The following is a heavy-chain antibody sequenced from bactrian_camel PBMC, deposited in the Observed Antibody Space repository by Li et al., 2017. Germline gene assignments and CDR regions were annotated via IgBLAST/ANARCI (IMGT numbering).Heavy chain of an antibody. CDR2: IKSNGAST. V-gene: IGHV3S1*01. CDR1: GATAGRHC. CDR3: ATVFGSWYSFGAGY. D-gene: IGHD6*01. Sequence: HVQLVESGGGSVQAGGSLRLSCAASGATAGRHCMAWFRQAPGKGLEWVSSIKSNGASTYYADSVKGRFTISRDDAKNTVYLQMNSLKSEDTALYYCATVFGSWYSFGAGYWGQGTQVTVS. J-gene: IGHJ6*01.